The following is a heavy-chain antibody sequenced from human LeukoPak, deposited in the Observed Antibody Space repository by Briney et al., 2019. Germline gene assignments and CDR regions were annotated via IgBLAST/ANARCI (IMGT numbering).Heavy chain of an antibody. CDR1: GFTFSSYW. J-gene: IGHJ3*02. Sequence: SGGSLRLSCAASGFTFSSYWMSWVRQASGKGLEWVSVIYSGGSTYYADSVKGRFTISRDNSKNTLYLQMNSLRAEDTAVYYCARDGDLVVTAGDAFDIWGQGTMVTVSS. V-gene: IGHV3-66*01. CDR3: ARDGDLVVTAGDAFDI. D-gene: IGHD2-21*02. CDR2: IYSGGST.